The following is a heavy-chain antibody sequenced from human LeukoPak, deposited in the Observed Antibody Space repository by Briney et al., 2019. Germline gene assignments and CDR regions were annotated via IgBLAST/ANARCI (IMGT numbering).Heavy chain of an antibody. CDR3: ASGYSGYDSRVDY. V-gene: IGHV1-2*02. J-gene: IGHJ4*02. D-gene: IGHD5-12*01. Sequence: GASVKVSCKASGYSFTGYYIHWVRQAPGQGLEWMAWIIPDNGGTKLGQNFQGRVTMTRDTSISTAYMELSRLRSDDTAVYYCASGYSGYDSRVDYWGQGTLVTVSS. CDR2: IIPDNGGT. CDR1: GYSFTGYY.